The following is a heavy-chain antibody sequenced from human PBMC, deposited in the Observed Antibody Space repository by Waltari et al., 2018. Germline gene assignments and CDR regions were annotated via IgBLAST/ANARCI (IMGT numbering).Heavy chain of an antibody. Sequence: QVQLVQSGAEVKKPGASVKVSCKASGYTFTSYAMHWVRQAPGQRLEWMGWINAGNGNTKYSQEFQSRVTITRDTSASTAYMELRSLRSEDMAVYYCARVAPYSNGFDYWGQGTLVTVSS. V-gene: IGHV1-3*03. J-gene: IGHJ4*02. D-gene: IGHD4-4*01. CDR3: ARVAPYSNGFDY. CDR2: INAGNGNT. CDR1: GYTFTSYA.